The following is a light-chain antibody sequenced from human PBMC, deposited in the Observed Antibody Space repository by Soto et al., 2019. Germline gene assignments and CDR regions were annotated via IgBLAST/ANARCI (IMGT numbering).Light chain of an antibody. J-gene: IGKJ4*01. CDR3: QQYDNWPLT. V-gene: IGKV3-15*01. CDR2: GAS. CDR1: QSVSSN. Sequence: EIVMTQSPATLSVSPGERATLSCRASQSVSSNVAWYQQKPGQAPRLLIYGASTRATDIPARFSGSGSGTEFTLTINSLLSEDFAVYHCQQYDNWPLTFGGGTKVEIK.